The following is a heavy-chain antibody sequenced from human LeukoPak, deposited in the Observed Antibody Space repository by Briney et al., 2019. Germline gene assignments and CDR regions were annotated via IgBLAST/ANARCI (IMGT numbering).Heavy chain of an antibody. J-gene: IGHJ4*02. D-gene: IGHD1-7*01. CDR1: GGSFSSHY. CDR2: ISGSGYST. Sequence: LSPTCIVSGGSFSSHYWSWIRQAPGKGLEWVSGISGSGYSTFYADSVKGRFTISRDNSKNTLYLQMNSLRVEDTAVYYCAKGLTGTKYYFDHWGQGTQVTVSS. CDR3: AKGLTGTKYYFDH. V-gene: IGHV3-23*01.